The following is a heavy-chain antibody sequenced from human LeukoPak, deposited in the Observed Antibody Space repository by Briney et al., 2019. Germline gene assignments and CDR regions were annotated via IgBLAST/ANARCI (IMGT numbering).Heavy chain of an antibody. CDR3: ARVGGSYFGDFDY. Sequence: GASVKVSCKASGYTFTSYGISWVRQAPGQGLEWMGWMNPNSGNTGYAQKFQGRVTMTRNTSISTAYMELSSLRSEDTAVYYCARVGGSYFGDFDYWGQGTLVTVSS. CDR2: MNPNSGNT. CDR1: GYTFTSYG. J-gene: IGHJ4*02. D-gene: IGHD1-26*01. V-gene: IGHV1-8*02.